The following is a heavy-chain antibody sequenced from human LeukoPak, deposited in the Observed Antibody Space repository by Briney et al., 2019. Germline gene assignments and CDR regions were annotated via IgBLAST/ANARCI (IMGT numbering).Heavy chain of an antibody. J-gene: IGHJ4*02. CDR3: ARVGTSSWYV. CDR1: GFTFISYR. V-gene: IGHV3-7*01. CDR2: IDEDGGEI. D-gene: IGHD6-13*01. Sequence: GGSLRLSCAAFGFTFISYRMTWVRQAPGKGLEWVANIDEDGGEIYYVDSVKGRFTISRDNAKKSLFLQMNSLRAEDTSVYYCARVGTSSWYVWGQGTVVTVSS.